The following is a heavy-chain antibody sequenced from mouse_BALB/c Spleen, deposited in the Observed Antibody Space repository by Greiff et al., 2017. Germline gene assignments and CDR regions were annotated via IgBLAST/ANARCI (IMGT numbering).Heavy chain of an antibody. CDR3: ASGYSLAFAY. D-gene: IGHD2-3*01. CDR2: INPNNGGT. CDR1: GYTFTDYN. Sequence: VQLQQSGPELVKPGASVKISCKASGYTFTDYNMYWVKQSHGKSLEWIGDINPNNGGTIYNQKFKGKATLTVDKSSSTAYMELRSLTSEDTAVYYCASGYSLAFAYWGQGTLVTVSA. J-gene: IGHJ3*01. V-gene: IGHV1-18*01.